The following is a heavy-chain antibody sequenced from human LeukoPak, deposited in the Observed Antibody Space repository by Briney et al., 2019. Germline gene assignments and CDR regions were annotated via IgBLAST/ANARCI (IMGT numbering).Heavy chain of an antibody. D-gene: IGHD5-12*01. J-gene: IGHJ4*02. CDR1: GGSISSYY. CDR3: ARCMGGYSGYAVVK. Sequence: SETLSLTCTVSGGSISSYYWSWIRQPPGEGLEWIGYIYYSGSTNYNPSLKSRVTISVDTSKNQFSLKLSSVTAADTAVYYCARCMGGYSGYAVVKWGQGTLVTVSS. V-gene: IGHV4-59*08. CDR2: IYYSGST.